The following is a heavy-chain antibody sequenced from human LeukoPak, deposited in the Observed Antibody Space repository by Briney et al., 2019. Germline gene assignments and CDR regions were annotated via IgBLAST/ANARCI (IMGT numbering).Heavy chain of an antibody. Sequence: SETLSLTCAVYGGSFSGYYWSWIRQPPGKGLEWIGEINHSGSTNYNPSLKSRVTISVDTSKNQFSLKLSSVTAADTAVYYCARERRLTSSATMIVGRNYYMDVWGKGTTVTVSS. D-gene: IGHD3-22*01. CDR1: GGSFSGYY. V-gene: IGHV4-34*01. CDR3: ARERRLTSSATMIVGRNYYMDV. CDR2: INHSGST. J-gene: IGHJ6*03.